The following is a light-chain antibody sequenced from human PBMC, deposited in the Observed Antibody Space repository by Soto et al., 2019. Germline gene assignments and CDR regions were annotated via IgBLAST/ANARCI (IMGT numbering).Light chain of an antibody. CDR3: QQYDSYSSGP. Sequence: DINMTESPSTLSASAGDRFTITCPASQTINSCLSWYQQKPGKAPKVLIFDASSLKTGVPSRFRGSGSGTEFTLTISNLKTDDFANYYCQQYDSYSSGPFGQGTKVDIK. CDR2: DAS. J-gene: IGKJ1*01. CDR1: QTINSC. V-gene: IGKV1-5*01.